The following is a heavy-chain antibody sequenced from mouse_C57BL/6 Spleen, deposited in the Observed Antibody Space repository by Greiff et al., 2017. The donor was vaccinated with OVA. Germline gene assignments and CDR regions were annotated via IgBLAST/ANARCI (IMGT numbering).Heavy chain of an antibody. Sequence: LVESGAELVRPGASVTLSCKASGYTFTDYEMHWVKQTPVPGLEWIGAIDPETGGTAYNQKFKGKAILTADKSSSTAYMELRSLTSEDSAVYYCTRLPGDYWGQGTTLTVSS. V-gene: IGHV1-15*01. CDR1: GYTFTDYE. CDR2: IDPETGGT. J-gene: IGHJ2*01. CDR3: TRLPGDY.